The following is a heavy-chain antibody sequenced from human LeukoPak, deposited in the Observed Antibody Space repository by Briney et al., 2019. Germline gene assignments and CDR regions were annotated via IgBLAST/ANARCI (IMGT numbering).Heavy chain of an antibody. CDR1: GFIFSDYW. CDR3: AQAVAGFNSRLYYFDS. CDR2: IKQGGNEK. V-gene: IGHV3-7*01. Sequence: GGSLRLSCAASGFIFSDYWMSWVRQAPGKGLEWVANIKQGGNEKYYVDSVKGRFTISRDNAKSSLYLQMNSLRAEDTAVYYCAQAVAGFNSRLYYFDSWGQGTLVTVSS. D-gene: IGHD6-19*01. J-gene: IGHJ4*02.